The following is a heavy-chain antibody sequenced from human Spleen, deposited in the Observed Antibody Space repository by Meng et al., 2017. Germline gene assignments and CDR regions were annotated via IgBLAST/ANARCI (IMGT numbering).Heavy chain of an antibody. V-gene: IGHV3-23*01. D-gene: IGHD2-15*01. CDR3: ARDVAGRGGY. CDR1: GFTFSSYA. CDR2: ISGSGGYT. Sequence: GESLKISCAASGFTFSSYAMSWVRQAPGKGLEWVSAISGSGGYTYYADSVKGRFTISRDDSKNTLYLQMNSLRGEDTAVYYCARDVAGRGGYWGQGILVTVSS. J-gene: IGHJ4*02.